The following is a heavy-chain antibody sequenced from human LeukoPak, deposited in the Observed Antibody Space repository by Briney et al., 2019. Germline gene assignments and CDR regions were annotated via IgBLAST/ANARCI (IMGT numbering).Heavy chain of an antibody. CDR3: AKDRPFYGATGTLCFDY. Sequence: PGGSLRLSCAASGFTFSSDGMSWVRQAPGEGLEWVSAISGSGGSTYYADSVKGRFTISRDKSKNTLYLQMNSLRAEDTAVYYCAKDRPFYGATGTLCFDYWGQGTLVTVSS. D-gene: IGHD4/OR15-4a*01. V-gene: IGHV3-23*01. CDR2: ISGSGGST. J-gene: IGHJ4*02. CDR1: GFTFSSDG.